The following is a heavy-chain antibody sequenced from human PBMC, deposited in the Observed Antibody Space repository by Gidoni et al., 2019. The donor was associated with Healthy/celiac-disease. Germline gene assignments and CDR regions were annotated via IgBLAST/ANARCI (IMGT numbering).Heavy chain of an antibody. CDR1: GSTFSSYA. V-gene: IGHV3-23*01. D-gene: IGHD3-3*01. CDR2: ISGRGGST. J-gene: IGHJ4*02. CDR3: AKDGEYYDLWDY. Sequence: EVQLLEPGGGLVQPGGSLRLSCAASGSTFSSYAMSWVRQAPGNGLEWVSAISGRGGSTYYADSVKGRFTIARDNSKNTLYLQMNSLRAEDTAVYYCAKDGEYYDLWDYWGQGTLVTVSS.